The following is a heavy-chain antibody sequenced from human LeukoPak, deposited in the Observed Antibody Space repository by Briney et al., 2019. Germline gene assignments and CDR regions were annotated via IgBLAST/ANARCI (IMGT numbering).Heavy chain of an antibody. CDR3: ARGRTTADY. V-gene: IGHV1-8*01. D-gene: IGHD4-11*01. J-gene: IGHJ4*02. CDR1: GYTFTSYD. Sequence: KISCKGSGYTFTSYDINWVRQATGQGLEWMGWMNTNSGNTGYAQKFQGRVTMTRNTSISTAYMELSSLRSEDTAVYYCARGRTTADYWGQGALVTVSS. CDR2: MNTNSGNT.